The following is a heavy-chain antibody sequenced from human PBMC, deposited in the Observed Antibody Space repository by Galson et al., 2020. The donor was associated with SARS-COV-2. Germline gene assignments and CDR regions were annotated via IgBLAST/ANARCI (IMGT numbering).Heavy chain of an antibody. CDR3: ARGYDILTGYLYFDY. D-gene: IGHD3-9*01. V-gene: IGHV3-30-3*01. CDR1: GFTFSSYA. Sequence: SCAASGFTFSSYAMHWVRQAPGKGLEWVAVISYDGSNKYYADSVKGRFTISRDNSKNTLYLQMNSLRAEDTAVYYCARGYDILTGYLYFDYWGQGTLVTVSS. CDR2: ISYDGSNK. J-gene: IGHJ4*02.